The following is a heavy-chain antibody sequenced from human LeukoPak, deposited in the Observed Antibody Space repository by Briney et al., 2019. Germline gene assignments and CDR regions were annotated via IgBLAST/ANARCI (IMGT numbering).Heavy chain of an antibody. CDR1: GFTFSSYA. V-gene: IGHV3-23*01. CDR3: ARDRPNYYGSDGHYYRRDGDY. D-gene: IGHD3-22*01. J-gene: IGHJ4*02. Sequence: GGSLRLSCAASGFTFSSYAMSWVRQAPGKGLEWVSAISGSGGSTYYADSVKGRFTISRDNSKNALYLQMNSLRAEDTAVYYCARDRPNYYGSDGHYYRRDGDYWGRGTLVSVSS. CDR2: ISGSGGST.